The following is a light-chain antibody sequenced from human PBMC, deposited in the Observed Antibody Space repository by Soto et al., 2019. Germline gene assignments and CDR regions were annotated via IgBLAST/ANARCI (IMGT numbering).Light chain of an antibody. Sequence: QSALTQPRSVSGSPGQSVTISCTGTSSDVGGYNYVSWYQQHPGKAPKLMIYDVSKRPSGVPDRFSGSKSGNTASLTISWLQAADEADYCCCSYAGSYTGVFGGGTKVTVL. CDR1: SSDVGGYNY. J-gene: IGLJ2*01. V-gene: IGLV2-11*01. CDR2: DVS. CDR3: CSYAGSYTGV.